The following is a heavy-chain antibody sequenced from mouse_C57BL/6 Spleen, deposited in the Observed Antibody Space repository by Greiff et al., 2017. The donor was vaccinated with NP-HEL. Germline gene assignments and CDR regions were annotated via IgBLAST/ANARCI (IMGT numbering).Heavy chain of an antibody. CDR3: AREDYYGSPPSWFAY. J-gene: IGHJ3*01. V-gene: IGHV1-64*01. Sequence: QVQLQQSGAELVKPGASVKLSCKASGYTFTSYWMHWVKQRPGQGLEWIGMIHPNSGSTNYNEKFKSKATLTVDKSSSTAYMQLSSLTSEDSAVYYCAREDYYGSPPSWFAYWGQGTLVTVSA. CDR2: IHPNSGST. D-gene: IGHD1-1*01. CDR1: GYTFTSYW.